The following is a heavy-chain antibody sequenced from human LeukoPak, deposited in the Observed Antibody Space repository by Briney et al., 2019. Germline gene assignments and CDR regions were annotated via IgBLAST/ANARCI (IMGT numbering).Heavy chain of an antibody. J-gene: IGHJ5*02. CDR2: IIPIFGTA. Sequence: SVKVSCKASGGTFSSYAISWVRQAPGQGLEWMGGIIPIFGTANYAQKFQGRVTITADKSTSTAYMELSSLRSEDTAVYYCARGPLRYFDWLWAPNWFDPWGQGTLSPSPQ. CDR1: GGTFSSYA. V-gene: IGHV1-69*06. CDR3: ARGPLRYFDWLWAPNWFDP. D-gene: IGHD3-9*01.